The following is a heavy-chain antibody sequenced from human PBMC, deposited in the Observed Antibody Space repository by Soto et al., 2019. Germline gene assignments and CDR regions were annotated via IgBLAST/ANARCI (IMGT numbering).Heavy chain of an antibody. J-gene: IGHJ4*02. Sequence: GASVKVSCNASGYTFTSYAMHWLRQASGQRLEWMGWINAGNGNTKYSQKFQGRVTITRDTSASTAYMALSSLRSEDTAVYCWARDLGLDIVVFEDWGQGTLVRVAS. CDR3: ARDLGLDIVVFED. CDR1: GYTFTSYA. D-gene: IGHD2-15*01. V-gene: IGHV1-3*01. CDR2: INAGNGNT.